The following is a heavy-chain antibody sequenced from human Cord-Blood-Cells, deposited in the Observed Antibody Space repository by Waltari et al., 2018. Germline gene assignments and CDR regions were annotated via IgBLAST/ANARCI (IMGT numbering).Heavy chain of an antibody. J-gene: IGHJ2*01. CDR1: GGSISSSSYY. CDR2: IYYSGST. CDR3: AIEDWPYWYFDL. Sequence: QLQLQESGPGLVKPSETLSLTCTVSGGSISSSSYYWGWIRQPPGKGLEWIGSIYYSGSTYYNPSLKSRVTISVDTSKNQFSLNLSSVTAADTAVYYCAIEDWPYWYFDLWGRGTLVTVSS. D-gene: IGHD3-9*01. V-gene: IGHV4-39*01.